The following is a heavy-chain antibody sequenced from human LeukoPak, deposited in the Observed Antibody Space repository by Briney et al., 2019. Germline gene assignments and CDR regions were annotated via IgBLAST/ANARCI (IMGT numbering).Heavy chain of an antibody. Sequence: GGSLRLSCAASGFTFSSYAMSWVRQAPGKELEWVSAISGSGGSTYYADSVKGRFTISRDNSKNTLYLQMNSLRAEDTAVYYCAREGYYDILTGYFDYWGQGTLVTVSS. CDR1: GFTFSSYA. CDR3: AREGYYDILTGYFDY. J-gene: IGHJ4*02. D-gene: IGHD3-9*01. V-gene: IGHV3-23*01. CDR2: ISGSGGST.